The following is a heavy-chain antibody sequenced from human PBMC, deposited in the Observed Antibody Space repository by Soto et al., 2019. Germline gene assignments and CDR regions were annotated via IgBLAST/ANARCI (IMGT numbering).Heavy chain of an antibody. D-gene: IGHD2-8*02. CDR1: GYNFANFW. CDR2: IFPGDSDT. J-gene: IGHJ3*02. V-gene: IGHV5-51*01. Sequence: GESLKISCKGSGYNFANFWIGWVRQMPGKGLEWMGMIFPGDSDTKNSPSLEGQITKSVDKSDSSAYLQWRSLKASDTAIYYCAAGYSTGLDAFDIWGQGTMVTVSS. CDR3: AAGYSTGLDAFDI.